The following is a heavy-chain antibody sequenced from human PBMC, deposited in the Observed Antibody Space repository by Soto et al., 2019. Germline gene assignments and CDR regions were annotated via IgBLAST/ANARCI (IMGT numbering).Heavy chain of an antibody. J-gene: IGHJ4*02. CDR2: IYHSGNT. D-gene: IGHD3-3*02. CDR1: SGSINSSNW. Sequence: QVQLQESGPGLVKPSGTLSLTCSVSSGSINSSNWWSWVRQPPGKGLEWIGEIYHSGNTNYNPSLKSRVIISLDKSNNQFSLKLTSVTAADTAVYSCARGNLAISERFFHCWGQGILVTVS. CDR3: ARGNLAISERFFHC. V-gene: IGHV4-4*02.